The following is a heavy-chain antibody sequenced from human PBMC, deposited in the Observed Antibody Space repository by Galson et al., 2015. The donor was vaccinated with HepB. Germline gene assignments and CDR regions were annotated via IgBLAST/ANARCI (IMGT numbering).Heavy chain of an antibody. V-gene: IGHV3-21*04. D-gene: IGHD5-18*01. J-gene: IGHJ6*02. CDR3: AREGLALAMETYYYYGMDV. CDR2: ISRNSDYI. Sequence: SLRLSCAASGFTFTNYNMNWVRQPPGKGLEWVSCISRNSDYIYYADSVKGRFTISRDNAKNSLYLQMNSLRAEDTAVYYCAREGLALAMETYYYYGMDVWGQGTTVTVSS. CDR1: GFTFTNYN.